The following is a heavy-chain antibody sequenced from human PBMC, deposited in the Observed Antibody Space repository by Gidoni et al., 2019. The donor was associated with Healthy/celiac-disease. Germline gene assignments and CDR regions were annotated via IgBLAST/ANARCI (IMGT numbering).Heavy chain of an antibody. CDR2: IIPIFGTA. CDR1: GRTFSSYA. Sequence: QMQLVQSGAEVKKPGCSVKVSCKDSGRTFSSYAISWVRQAPGQGLEWMGGIIPIFGTANYAQKFQGRVTITADESTSTAYMELSSLRSEDTAVYYCARERFYAVTTDDYYYGMDVWGQGTTVTVSS. V-gene: IGHV1-69*01. J-gene: IGHJ6*02. D-gene: IGHD4-17*01. CDR3: ARERFYAVTTDDYYYGMDV.